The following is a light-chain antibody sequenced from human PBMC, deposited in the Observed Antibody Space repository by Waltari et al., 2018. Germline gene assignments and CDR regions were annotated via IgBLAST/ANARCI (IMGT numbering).Light chain of an antibody. CDR3: QQYENFPVT. V-gene: IGKV1-33*01. CDR2: DTS. Sequence: DIQVTQSPSSLSASVGYRVTITCQASQDISNYLNWYQQKPGKAPKLLIYDTSHLQTGVPSRFSGTGGGTDFTFTISSLQPEDIATYYCQQYENFPVTFGQGTRLEIK. CDR1: QDISNY. J-gene: IGKJ5*01.